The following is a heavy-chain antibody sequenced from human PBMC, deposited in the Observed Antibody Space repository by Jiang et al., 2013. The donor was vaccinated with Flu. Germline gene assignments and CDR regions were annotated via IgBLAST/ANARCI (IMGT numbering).Heavy chain of an antibody. CDR2: ISAYNGNT. D-gene: IGHD1-26*01. CDR1: GYTFTSYG. CDR3: ARDYDATRVGATSSSDY. J-gene: IGHJ4*02. V-gene: IGHV1-18*01. Sequence: VSCKASGYTFTSYGISWVRQAPGQGLEWMGWISAYNGNTNYAQKLQGRVTMTTDTSTSTAYMELRSLRSDDTAVYYCARDYDATRVGATSSSDYWGQGTLVTVSS.